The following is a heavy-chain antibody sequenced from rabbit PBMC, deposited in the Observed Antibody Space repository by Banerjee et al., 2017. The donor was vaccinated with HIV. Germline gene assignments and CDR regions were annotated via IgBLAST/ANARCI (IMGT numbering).Heavy chain of an antibody. J-gene: IGHJ4*01. CDR1: GFSFSSSYW. Sequence: QEQLEESGGDLVKPGASLTLTCTASGFSFSSSYWTCWVRQAPGKGLEWIACIYAGYFGGTYYASWAKGQFTISKTSSTTVTLQMTSLTAADTATYFCARVSYGAGTGPYAPFDLWGQGTLVTVS. V-gene: IGHV1S45*01. CDR2: IYAGYFGGT. D-gene: IGHD7-1*01. CDR3: ARVSYGAGTGPYAPFDL.